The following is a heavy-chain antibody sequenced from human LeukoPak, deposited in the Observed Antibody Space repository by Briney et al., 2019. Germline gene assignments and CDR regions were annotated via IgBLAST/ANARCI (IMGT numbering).Heavy chain of an antibody. D-gene: IGHD2-2*01. CDR1: GFTFSSYW. Sequence: GSPRLSCAASGFTFSSYWMSWVRQAPGKGLEWIGEINHSGSTNYNPSLKSRVTISVDTSKNQFSLKLSSVTAADTAVYYCARGRLGYCSSTSCYIHYYYGMDVWGQGTTVTVSS. CDR3: ARGRLGYCSSTSCYIHYYYGMDV. CDR2: INHSGST. V-gene: IGHV4-34*01. J-gene: IGHJ6*02.